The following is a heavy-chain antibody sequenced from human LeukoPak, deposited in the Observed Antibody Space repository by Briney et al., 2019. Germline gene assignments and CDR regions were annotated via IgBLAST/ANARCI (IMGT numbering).Heavy chain of an antibody. CDR2: ISGSGGST. CDR3: AKRGYTYGGHFDY. Sequence: GGTLRLSCAASGFTFSSYGMSWVRQAPGKGLEWISAISGSGGSTYYADSVKGRFTISRDNSKNTLYLQMNSLRAEDTAVYYCAKRGYTYGGHFDYWGQGALVTVSS. CDR1: GFTFSSYG. V-gene: IGHV3-23*01. J-gene: IGHJ4*02. D-gene: IGHD5-18*01.